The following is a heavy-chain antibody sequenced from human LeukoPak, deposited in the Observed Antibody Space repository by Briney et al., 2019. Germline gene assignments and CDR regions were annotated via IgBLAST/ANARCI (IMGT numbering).Heavy chain of an antibody. Sequence: SETLSLTCAVYGGSFSSYYWGWIRQPPGKGLEWIGSIYYSGSTYYNPSLKSRVTISVDTSKNQFSLKLSSVTAADTAVYYCARHYAGSGWYGSWFDPWGQGTLVTVSS. CDR1: GGSFSSYY. V-gene: IGHV4-39*01. J-gene: IGHJ5*02. D-gene: IGHD6-19*01. CDR2: IYYSGST. CDR3: ARHYAGSGWYGSWFDP.